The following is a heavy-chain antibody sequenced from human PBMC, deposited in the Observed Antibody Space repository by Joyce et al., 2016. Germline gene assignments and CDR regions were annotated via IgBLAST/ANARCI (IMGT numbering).Heavy chain of an antibody. CDR1: GFTVSSDF. J-gene: IGHJ6*04. V-gene: IGHV3-53*01. CDR2: IYSGTDST. Sequence: VQVVESGGGLIQPGGSLGLSCAVSGFTVSSDFMSWVRQAQGKGLEWVSTIYSGTDSTHYAASVEGRFTISRDNSKNTLSLQMNTLRGEDTARYYCATRGAWGKGTTVTVSS. CDR3: ATRGA.